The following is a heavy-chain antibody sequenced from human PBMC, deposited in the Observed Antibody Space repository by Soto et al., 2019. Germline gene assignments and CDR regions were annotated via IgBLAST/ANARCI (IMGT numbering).Heavy chain of an antibody. CDR3: ARTRTTGSGWYAY. D-gene: IGHD6-19*01. Sequence: QVQLVESGGGLVKPGGSLRLSCAASGFTFFDYYMSWIRQAPGKGLEWISYISSDGHTMSCADSVKGRFTISRDNAKNSLYLQMDGLRADDAAVYYCARTRTTGSGWYAYWGQGTLVTVSS. CDR1: GFTFFDYY. V-gene: IGHV3-11*01. CDR2: ISSDGHTM. J-gene: IGHJ4*02.